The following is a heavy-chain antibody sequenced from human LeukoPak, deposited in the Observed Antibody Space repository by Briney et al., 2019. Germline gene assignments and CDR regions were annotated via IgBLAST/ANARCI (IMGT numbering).Heavy chain of an antibody. CDR3: AGYYCSSGSCRKYLDY. CDR2: ISAAGGIT. CDR1: AFTFSSYD. V-gene: IGHV3-23*01. J-gene: IGHJ4*02. D-gene: IGHD2-15*01. Sequence: GSLSLTCAAYAFTFSSYDLIWDRQAPGLGLKWVSTISAAGGITYYADSVKGRLTISRDNSKNTLFLQMSSLRAEDTAVYYCAGYYCSSGSCRKYLDYWGQGTLVTVSS.